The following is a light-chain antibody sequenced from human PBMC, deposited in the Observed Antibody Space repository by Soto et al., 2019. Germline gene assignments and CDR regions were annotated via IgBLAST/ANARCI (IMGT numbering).Light chain of an antibody. CDR2: DAY. V-gene: IGKV3-11*01. Sequence: EVVLTQSPVTLSLSPGERATLSCMASQSFRGLLAWYQQKPGQAPRLLIYDAYNRATGIPPRFSGSGSGTDFNLTISRLETEDFAVYDCQHRMNWPLTFGQGTRLEIK. CDR3: QHRMNWPLT. J-gene: IGKJ5*01. CDR1: QSFRGL.